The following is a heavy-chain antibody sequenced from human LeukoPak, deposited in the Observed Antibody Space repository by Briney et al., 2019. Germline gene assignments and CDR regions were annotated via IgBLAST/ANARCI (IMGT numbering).Heavy chain of an antibody. V-gene: IGHV3-23*01. CDR3: AKEGGDYYDSSAYHGAFEY. D-gene: IGHD3-22*01. J-gene: IGHJ4*02. CDR1: GFTFSSYG. Sequence: GGSLRLSCAASGFTFSSYGMHWVRQAPGKGLEWVSAIGNSDASTYYADSVKGRFTGSRDNSKNTLYLQMNSLRAEDTAVYYCAKEGGDYYDSSAYHGAFEYWGQGTLVTVSS. CDR2: IGNSDAST.